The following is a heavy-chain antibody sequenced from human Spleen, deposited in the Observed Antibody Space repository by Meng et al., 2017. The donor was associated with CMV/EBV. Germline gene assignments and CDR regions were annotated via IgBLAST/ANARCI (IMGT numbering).Heavy chain of an antibody. CDR1: GYTFTSYD. J-gene: IGHJ6*02. Sequence: ASLKVSCKASGYTFTSYDINWVRQATGQGLEWMVWMNPNSGNTGYAQKFQGRVTMTRNTSISTAYMELSSLRSEDTAVDYCARAYCSSTSCYALYHYYYYGMDVWGQGTTVTVSS. D-gene: IGHD2-2*01. CDR2: MNPNSGNT. V-gene: IGHV1-8*01. CDR3: ARAYCSSTSCYALYHYYYYGMDV.